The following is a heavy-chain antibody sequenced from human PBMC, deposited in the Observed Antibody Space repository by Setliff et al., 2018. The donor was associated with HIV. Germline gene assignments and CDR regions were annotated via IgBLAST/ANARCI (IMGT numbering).Heavy chain of an antibody. V-gene: IGHV1-2*02. Sequence: ASVKVSCKASGYTFTGYYMHWVRQAPGQGLEWMGWINPNSGGTNYAQKFQGRVTMTRDTSINTAYMELARLRSDDTAVYYCAKGGPGSSWLGGWFDPWGQGTLVTVSS. CDR1: GYTFTGYY. CDR3: AKGGPGSSWLGGWFDP. D-gene: IGHD6-13*01. CDR2: INPNSGGT. J-gene: IGHJ5*02.